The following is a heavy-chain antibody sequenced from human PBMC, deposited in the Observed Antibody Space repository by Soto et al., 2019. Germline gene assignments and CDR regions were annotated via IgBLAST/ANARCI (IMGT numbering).Heavy chain of an antibody. CDR1: GGSISSYY. D-gene: IGHD3-22*01. V-gene: IGHV4-59*01. Sequence: SETLSLTCTVSGGSISSYYWSWIRQPPGKGLEWIGYIYYSGSTNYNPSLKSRVTISVDTSKNQFSLKLSSLRSEDTAVYYCARALRDYYDSSGYYPRQNYYYYGMDVWGQGTTVTVSS. J-gene: IGHJ6*02. CDR2: IYYSGST. CDR3: ARALRDYYDSSGYYPRQNYYYYGMDV.